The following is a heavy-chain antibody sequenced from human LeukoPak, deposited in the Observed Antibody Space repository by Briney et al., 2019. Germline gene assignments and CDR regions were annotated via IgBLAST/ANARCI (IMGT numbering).Heavy chain of an antibody. Sequence: GGSLRLSCAASGFTFDDFGMSWVRQAPGKGLEWVSGVYWNGGTTAHADSVKGRFTISRENAKNSLYLQMNSLRAEDTALYYCARSPEALLWFGDPMGGAFDIWGRGTMVTVSS. V-gene: IGHV3-20*04. J-gene: IGHJ3*02. CDR1: GFTFDDFG. D-gene: IGHD3-10*01. CDR2: VYWNGGTT. CDR3: ARSPEALLWFGDPMGGAFDI.